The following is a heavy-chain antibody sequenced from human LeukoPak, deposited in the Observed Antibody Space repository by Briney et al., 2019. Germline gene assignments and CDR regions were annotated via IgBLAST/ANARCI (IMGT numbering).Heavy chain of an antibody. CDR1: GGSISSGDYY. CDR3: ARAPPFYYDSSGYFDY. J-gene: IGHJ4*02. V-gene: IGHV4-30-4*01. Sequence: SQTLSLTCTVSGGSISSGDYYWSWIRQPPGKGLEWIGYIYYSGSTYYNPSLKSRVTISVDTSKNQFSLKLSSVTAADTAVYYCARAPPFYYDSSGYFDYWGQGTLVTVSS. D-gene: IGHD3-22*01. CDR2: IYYSGST.